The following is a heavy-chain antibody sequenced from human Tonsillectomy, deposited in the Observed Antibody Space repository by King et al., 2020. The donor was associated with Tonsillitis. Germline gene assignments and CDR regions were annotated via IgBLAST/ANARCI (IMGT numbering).Heavy chain of an antibody. D-gene: IGHD3-22*01. J-gene: IGHJ4*02. Sequence: VQLVQSGAEVKKPGSSVKVSCKASGGTFSNYAISWVRQAPGPGLEWMGGIIPIFCTANYAQKFQGRVTITADESTSTAYMEVSSLRSEDTAVYYCARTDYYDSSGYYWTFDYWGQGTLVTVSS. CDR2: IIPIFCTA. V-gene: IGHV1-69*12. CDR1: GGTFSNYA. CDR3: ARTDYYDSSGYYWTFDY.